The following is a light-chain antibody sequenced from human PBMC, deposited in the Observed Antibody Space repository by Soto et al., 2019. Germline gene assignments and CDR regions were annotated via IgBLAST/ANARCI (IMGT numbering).Light chain of an antibody. Sequence: DIQMTQSPSILSASVGDRVTITCRASQSISSWLAWYQQKPGKAPKLLIYDASSLESGVPSRFSGIGSGTEFTLTITSLQPDDFATYYCQQYDSYAWTVGQGTKVDSK. CDR3: QQYDSYAWT. J-gene: IGKJ1*01. CDR1: QSISSW. V-gene: IGKV1-5*01. CDR2: DAS.